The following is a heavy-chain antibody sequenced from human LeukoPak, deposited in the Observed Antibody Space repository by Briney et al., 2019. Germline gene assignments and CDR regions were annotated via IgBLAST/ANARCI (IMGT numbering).Heavy chain of an antibody. CDR3: AGTHYDFWSGFYSFDY. D-gene: IGHD3-3*01. CDR1: GFTVSSNY. CDR2: IYSGGST. V-gene: IGHV3-53*01. Sequence: QSGGSLRLSCAASGFTVSSNYMSWVRQAPGKGLEWVSVIYSGGSTYYADSVKGRFTISRDNSKNTLYLQMNGLRAEDTAVYYCAGTHYDFWSGFYSFDYWGQGTLVTVSP. J-gene: IGHJ4*02.